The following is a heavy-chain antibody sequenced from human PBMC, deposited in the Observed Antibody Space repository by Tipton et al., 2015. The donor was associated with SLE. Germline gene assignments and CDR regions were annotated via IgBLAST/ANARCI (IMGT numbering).Heavy chain of an antibody. CDR3: ARDGKGQWPVDY. J-gene: IGHJ4*02. CDR1: GGSFSGYY. V-gene: IGHV4-34*01. D-gene: IGHD6-19*01. CDR2: INHSGST. Sequence: TLSLTCAVYGGSFSGYYWSWIRQPPGKGLEWIGEINHSGSTNYNPSLKSRVTISVDTSKNQFSLKLSSVTAADTAAYYCARDGKGQWPVDYWGQGTLVTVSS.